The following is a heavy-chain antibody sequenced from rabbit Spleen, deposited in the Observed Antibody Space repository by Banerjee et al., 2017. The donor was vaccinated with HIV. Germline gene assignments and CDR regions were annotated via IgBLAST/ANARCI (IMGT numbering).Heavy chain of an antibody. V-gene: IGHV1S45*01. CDR3: AKSDGAGTSGYFKL. CDR2: IDTNDGDT. CDR1: GFSFSSNW. J-gene: IGHJ4*01. D-gene: IGHD4-2*01. Sequence: LEESGGGLVKPGGTLTLTCTVSGFSFSSNWICWVRQAPGKGLEWIACIDTNDGDTDYANWPKGRFTISKTSSTTVTLQMTSLTAADTATYFCAKSDGAGTSGYFKLWGPGTLVTVS.